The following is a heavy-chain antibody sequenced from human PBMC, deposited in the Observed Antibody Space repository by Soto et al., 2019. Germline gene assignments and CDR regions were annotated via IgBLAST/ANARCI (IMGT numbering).Heavy chain of an antibody. CDR3: ARGLIFSGMDV. Sequence: SGPMPPTGSVSGGSSGSGYDYGSGIRQHPGKGXVGIXXXDXSXXXTXXXXLKSRIIMSVDTSKHQFSLNVSSMTAAHTAVYYCARGLIFSGMDVWGQGTTVTVSS. V-gene: IGHV4-39*07. D-gene: IGHD2-21*02. CDR1: GGSSGSGYDY. CDR2: XDXSXXX. J-gene: IGHJ6*02.